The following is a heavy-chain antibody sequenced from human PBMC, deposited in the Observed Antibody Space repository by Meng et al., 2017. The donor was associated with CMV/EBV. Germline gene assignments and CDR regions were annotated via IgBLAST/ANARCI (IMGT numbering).Heavy chain of an antibody. J-gene: IGHJ5*02. CDR1: GFTFDDYA. Sequence: GGSLRLSCAASGFTFDDYAMHWGRQAPGKGLEWVSGISWNSGSIGYADSVKGRFTISRDNAKNSLYLQMNSLRAEDTALYYCAKGIAAAVPNWFDPWGQGTLVTVSS. CDR3: AKGIAAAVPNWFDP. D-gene: IGHD6-13*01. CDR2: ISWNSGSI. V-gene: IGHV3-9*01.